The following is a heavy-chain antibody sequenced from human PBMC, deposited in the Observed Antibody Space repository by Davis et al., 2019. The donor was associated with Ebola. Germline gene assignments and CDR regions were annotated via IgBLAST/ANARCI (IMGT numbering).Heavy chain of an antibody. V-gene: IGHV3-30*18. CDR2: ISYDGRNE. CDR3: AKDARGGYYYADF. CDR1: GFTFSSYG. D-gene: IGHD3-22*01. J-gene: IGHJ4*02. Sequence: GESLKISCAASGFTFSSYGIHWVRQAPGKGLEWVASISYDGRNEYYADSVKGRFTISRDNFKTTVDLQMNSLRPEDTALYYCAKDARGGYYYADFWGQGTLVTVSS.